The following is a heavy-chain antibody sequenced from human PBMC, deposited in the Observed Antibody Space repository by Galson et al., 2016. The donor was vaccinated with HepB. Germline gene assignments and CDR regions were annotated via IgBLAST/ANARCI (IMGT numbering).Heavy chain of an antibody. D-gene: IGHD2-8*02. CDR3: TRADSYSTGWYVH. J-gene: IGHJ5*02. CDR1: GGSFSGYY. Sequence: SETLSLTCAVSGGSFSGYYWSWIRQPPGKGLEWIGEINHSGSTNYNPSLKSRVTISVDTSKNQFSLKVASVTAADTAVYYCTRADSYSTGWYVHWGQGSLVTVSS. CDR2: INHSGST. V-gene: IGHV4-34*01.